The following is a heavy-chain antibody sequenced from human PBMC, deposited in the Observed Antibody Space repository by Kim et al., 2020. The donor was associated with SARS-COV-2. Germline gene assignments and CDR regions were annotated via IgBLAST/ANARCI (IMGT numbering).Heavy chain of an antibody. Sequence: GGSLRLSCAASGFTVSSNYMSWVRQAPGKGLEWVSVIYSGGSTYYADSVKGRFTISRDNSKNTLYLQMNSLRAEDTAVYYCARDNRRLSYDSSGYGHAFDIWGQGTMVTVSS. V-gene: IGHV3-53*01. D-gene: IGHD3-22*01. CDR3: ARDNRRLSYDSSGYGHAFDI. CDR1: GFTVSSNY. CDR2: IYSGGST. J-gene: IGHJ3*02.